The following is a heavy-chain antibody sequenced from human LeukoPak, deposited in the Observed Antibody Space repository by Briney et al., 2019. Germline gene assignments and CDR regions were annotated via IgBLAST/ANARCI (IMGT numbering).Heavy chain of an antibody. CDR3: AKDRAYGSGIPGY. D-gene: IGHD3-10*01. J-gene: IGHJ4*02. Sequence: GGSLRLSCAASGFTFSSYAMSWVRQAPGKGLEWVSAISGSGGSTYYADSVKGRFAISRDNSKNTLYLQMNSLRAEDTAVYYCAKDRAYGSGIPGYWGQGTLVTVSS. CDR2: ISGSGGST. V-gene: IGHV3-23*01. CDR1: GFTFSSYA.